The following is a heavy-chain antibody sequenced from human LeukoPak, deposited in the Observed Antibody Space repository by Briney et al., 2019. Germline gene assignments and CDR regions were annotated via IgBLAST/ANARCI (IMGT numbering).Heavy chain of an antibody. CDR3: VRGLYCSSTSCYKDY. J-gene: IGHJ4*02. CDR2: IDDSGSS. CDR1: GGSLGGYY. Sequence: SETLSLTCAVYGGSLGGYYWSWLRQPPGKGLEWIGEIDDSGSSNYNPSLKSRVTISVDTPKNQFSLKLTSVTAADTAVYYCVRGLYCSSTSCYKDYWGQGTLVTVSS. V-gene: IGHV4-34*01. D-gene: IGHD2-2*02.